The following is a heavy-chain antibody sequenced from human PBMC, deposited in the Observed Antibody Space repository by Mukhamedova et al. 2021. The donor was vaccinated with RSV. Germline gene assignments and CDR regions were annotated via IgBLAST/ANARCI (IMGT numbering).Heavy chain of an antibody. V-gene: IGHV3-30*03. CDR3: VLGYIVATHLDY. CDR2: ISYDGSNK. Sequence: TFSSYGMHWVRQAPGKGLEWVAVISYDGSNKYYADSVKGRFTISRDTSKNTLYLQMNSLRAEDTAVYYCVLGYIVATHLDYWGQ. D-gene: IGHD5-12*01. J-gene: IGHJ4*02. CDR1: TFSSYG.